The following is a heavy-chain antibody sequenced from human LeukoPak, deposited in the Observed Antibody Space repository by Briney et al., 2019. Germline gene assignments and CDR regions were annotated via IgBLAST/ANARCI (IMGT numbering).Heavy chain of an antibody. Sequence: GASVKVSCKASVYTFTGYYMHWVRQAPGQGLEWMGWVNPYSGGTNYAQKFQGRVTMTRDTSISTAYMELSSLRSDDTAVYYCARRIEGAYGDYFQHWGQGTLVTVSS. CDR1: VYTFTGYY. J-gene: IGHJ1*01. CDR2: VNPYSGGT. CDR3: ARRIEGAYGDYFQH. D-gene: IGHD1-26*01. V-gene: IGHV1-2*02.